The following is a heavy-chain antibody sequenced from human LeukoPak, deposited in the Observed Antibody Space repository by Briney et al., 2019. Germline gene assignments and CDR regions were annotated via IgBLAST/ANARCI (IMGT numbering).Heavy chain of an antibody. Sequence: AGGSLRLSCAASGFTFSSYWMHWVRQAPGKGLVWVSRINSDGSSTSYADSVKGRFTISRDNAKNTPYLQMNSLRAEDTAVYYCARHPGGDYAFDIWGQGTMVTVSS. CDR2: INSDGSST. D-gene: IGHD2-21*02. J-gene: IGHJ3*02. CDR1: GFTFSSYW. V-gene: IGHV3-74*01. CDR3: ARHPGGDYAFDI.